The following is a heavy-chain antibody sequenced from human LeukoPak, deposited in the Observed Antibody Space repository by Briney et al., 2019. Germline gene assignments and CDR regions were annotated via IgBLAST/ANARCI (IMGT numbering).Heavy chain of an antibody. D-gene: IGHD2-2*01. CDR3: ATSRGGTSFGY. V-gene: IGHV1-2*02. CDR2: MNPNSGGT. Sequence: GASVKVSCKASGYTFTDYYVHWVRQAPGQGLEWMGWMNPNSGGTNYAQRFQGRVTMTRDTSISTAYMELTRLRFDDTAVFYCATSRGGTSFGYWGQGTLVTVSS. J-gene: IGHJ4*02. CDR1: GYTFTDYY.